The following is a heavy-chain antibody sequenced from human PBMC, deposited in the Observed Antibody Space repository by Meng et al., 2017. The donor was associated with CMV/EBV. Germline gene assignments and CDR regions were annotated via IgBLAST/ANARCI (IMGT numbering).Heavy chain of an antibody. J-gene: IGHJ5*02. Sequence: SVKVSCKASGGTFSSYAISWVRQAPGQGLEWMGGIIPIFGTANYAQKFQGRVTITTDESTSTAYMELSSLRSEDTAVYYCARTAGIQLWSNWFDPWGQGTLVTVSS. CDR3: ARTAGIQLWSNWFDP. V-gene: IGHV1-69*05. CDR1: GGTFSSYA. CDR2: IIPIFGTA. D-gene: IGHD5-18*01.